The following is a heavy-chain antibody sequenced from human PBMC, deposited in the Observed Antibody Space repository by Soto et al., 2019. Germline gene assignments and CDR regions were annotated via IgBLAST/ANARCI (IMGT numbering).Heavy chain of an antibody. Sequence: EVPLVESGGGVVQPGGSLRLSCTASGFTFNTHWMHWVRQAPGKGLVWVSRIYFDGITTNYADSVKGRLTDSRDNAKNTVDLHVYTLRDEDTAVYYGARGGAMGVDYWGQGTLVTVSS. D-gene: IGHD1-26*01. V-gene: IGHV3-74*01. CDR3: ARGGAMGVDY. J-gene: IGHJ4*02. CDR1: GFTFNTHW. CDR2: IYFDGITT.